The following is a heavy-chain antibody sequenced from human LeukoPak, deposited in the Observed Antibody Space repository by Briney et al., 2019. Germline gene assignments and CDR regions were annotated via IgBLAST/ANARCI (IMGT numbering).Heavy chain of an antibody. D-gene: IGHD6-19*01. CDR3: ARRGSGWDYYYYGMDV. V-gene: IGHV1-2*02. CDR1: GYSFTGYY. Sequence: ASVKVSCKASGYSFTGYYMHWVRQAPGQGLEWMGWINPNSGGTNYAQKFQGRVTMTRDTSISTAYMELSGLRSDDTAVYYCARRGSGWDYYYYGMDVWGQGTAVTVSS. CDR2: INPNSGGT. J-gene: IGHJ6*02.